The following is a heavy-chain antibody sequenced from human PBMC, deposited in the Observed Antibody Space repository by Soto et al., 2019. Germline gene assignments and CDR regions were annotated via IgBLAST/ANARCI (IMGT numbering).Heavy chain of an antibody. D-gene: IGHD1-1*01. CDR3: TTELNDMQAFQI. V-gene: IGHV3-33*01. CDR2: TWYDERHK. Sequence: QVQLVESGGGVVQPGRSLRLSRVASGFTFSIYGMHWVRQAPGKGLGWVAMTWYDERHKYYTDSMKDRFTSSRDNSKNTLYLQMNSLRDEDSAVYYCTTELNDMQAFQIWGQGTIVTVSS. J-gene: IGHJ3*02. CDR1: GFTFSIYG.